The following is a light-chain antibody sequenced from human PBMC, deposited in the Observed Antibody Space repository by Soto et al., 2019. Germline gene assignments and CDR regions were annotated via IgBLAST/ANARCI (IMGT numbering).Light chain of an antibody. J-gene: IGKJ5*01. V-gene: IGKV1D-12*01. CDR1: QDLSRW. Sequence: DIQITHSPSSLSASVLYRVTITCRASQDLSRWLAWYQQKPGKAPKLLIYAASSLQSGVPSRFSGSGSGTDFSLTIRSLQPEDSATYYCQQPISFPITFGQGTRLEI. CDR2: AAS. CDR3: QQPISFPIT.